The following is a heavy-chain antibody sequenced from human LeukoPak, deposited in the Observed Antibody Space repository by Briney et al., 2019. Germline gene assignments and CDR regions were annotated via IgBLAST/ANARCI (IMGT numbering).Heavy chain of an antibody. CDR3: ARAQYSSSWIDY. CDR2: INHSGST. D-gene: IGHD6-13*01. V-gene: IGHV4-34*01. J-gene: IGHJ4*02. Sequence: SETLSLTCAVYGGSFSGYYWSWIRQPPGKGLEWIGEINHSGSTNYNPSLKSRDTISVDTSKNQFSLKLSSVTAADTAVYYCARAQYSSSWIDYWGQGTLVTVSS. CDR1: GGSFSGYY.